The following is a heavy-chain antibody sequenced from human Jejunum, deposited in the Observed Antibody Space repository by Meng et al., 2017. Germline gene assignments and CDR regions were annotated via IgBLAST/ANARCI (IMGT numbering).Heavy chain of an antibody. CDR2: ISHTGRI. J-gene: IGHJ5*02. CDR3: ARDLLDPNIAATGWFDP. D-gene: IGHD2/OR15-2a*01. V-gene: IGHV4-4*02. Sequence: GQPQESGPGLVKPSGTLSLTGAVSGGSISNNNWWSWVRQPPGKGLEWIGEISHTGRINYNPSLKSRVTMSLDKSKNQFSLDLTSVTGADTAVYYCARDLLDPNIAATGWFDPWGQGTLVTVSS. CDR1: GGSISNNNW.